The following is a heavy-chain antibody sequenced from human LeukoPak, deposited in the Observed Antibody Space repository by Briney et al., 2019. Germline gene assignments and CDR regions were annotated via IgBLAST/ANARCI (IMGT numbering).Heavy chain of an antibody. V-gene: IGHV3-7*01. CDR1: GFTFSSYW. D-gene: IGHD3-10*01. CDR3: ARDVILKNVKGDLSYFDY. J-gene: IGHJ4*02. CDR2: IKQDGSEK. Sequence: GGSLRLSCAASGFTFSSYWMSWVRQAPGKGLEWVANIKQDGSEKYYVDSVKGRFTISRDNAKNSLYLQMNSLRAEDTAVYYCARDVILKNVKGDLSYFDYWGQGTLVTVSS.